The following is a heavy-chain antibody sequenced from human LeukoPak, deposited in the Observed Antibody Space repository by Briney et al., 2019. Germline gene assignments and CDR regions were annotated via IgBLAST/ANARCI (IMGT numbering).Heavy chain of an antibody. V-gene: IGHV1-46*01. CDR1: GYTFTGYY. J-gene: IGHJ6*03. Sequence: ASVKVSCKASGYTFTGYYMHWVRQAPGQGLEWMGIINPSGGSTSYAQKFQGRVTMTRDMSTSTVYMELSSLRSEDTAVYYCARASDNYYYYMDVWGKGTTVTVSS. CDR2: INPSGGST. CDR3: ARASDNYYYYMDV.